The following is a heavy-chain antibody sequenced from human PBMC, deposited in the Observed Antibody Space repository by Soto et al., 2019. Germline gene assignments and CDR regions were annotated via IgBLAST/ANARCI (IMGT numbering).Heavy chain of an antibody. CDR3: GRGWGRTFAH. CDR2: IYHSGST. J-gene: IGHJ2*01. Sequence: PSETLSLTCAVSGGSISRGGYSWSWILQPPGKGLEWIGYIYHSGSTYYNPSLKSRVTISVDTSKNQFSLKLSSVTAADTAVYYGGRGWGRTFAHGGR. D-gene: IGHD3-16*01. V-gene: IGHV4-30-2*01. CDR1: GGSISRGGYS.